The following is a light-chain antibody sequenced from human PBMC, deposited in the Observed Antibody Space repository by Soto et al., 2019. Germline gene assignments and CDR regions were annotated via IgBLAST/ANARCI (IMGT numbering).Light chain of an antibody. CDR3: QQRSNWPPT. CDR2: DAS. J-gene: IGKJ5*01. Sequence: EIVLTHSPATLSLSPGERATLSFSASQSVSSYLAWYQQKPGQAPRLLIYDASNRATGIPARFSGSGSGTDFTLTISSLEPEDFAVYYCQQRSNWPPTFGQGTRLEI. V-gene: IGKV3-11*01. CDR1: QSVSSY.